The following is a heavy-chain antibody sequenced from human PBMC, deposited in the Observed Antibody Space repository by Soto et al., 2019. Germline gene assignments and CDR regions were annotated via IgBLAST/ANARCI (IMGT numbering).Heavy chain of an antibody. CDR2: IYYSGST. D-gene: IGHD2-2*01. V-gene: IGHV4-59*08. CDR3: ARVPDY. CDR1: GGSISSWY. J-gene: IGHJ4*02. Sequence: SETLSLTCTVSGGSISSWYWSWIRQPPGKGLEWIGYIYYSGSTNYNPSLKSRVTISVDTSKNQFSLKLSSVTAADTAVYYWARVPDYWGQGALVTVSS.